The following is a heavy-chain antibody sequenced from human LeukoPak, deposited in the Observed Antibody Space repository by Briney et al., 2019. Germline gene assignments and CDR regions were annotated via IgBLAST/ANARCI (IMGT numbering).Heavy chain of an antibody. CDR3: AKDTAMVTYRGYYYYGMDV. D-gene: IGHD5-18*01. Sequence: GGSLRLSCAASGFTFSSYGMHWVRQAPGKGLEWVAVIWYDGSNKYYADSVKGRFTISRDNSKNTLYLQVNSLRAEDTAVYYCAKDTAMVTYRGYYYYGMDVWGKGTTVTVSS. CDR2: IWYDGSNK. V-gene: IGHV3-33*06. J-gene: IGHJ6*04. CDR1: GFTFSSYG.